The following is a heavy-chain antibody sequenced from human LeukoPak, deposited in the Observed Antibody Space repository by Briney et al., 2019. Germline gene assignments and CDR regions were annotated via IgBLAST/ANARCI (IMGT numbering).Heavy chain of an antibody. Sequence: PGGSLRLSCAASGFTFSSYAMSWVRQVPGKGLEWVSAISGSGSSTYYADSVKGRFTISRDNSKNTLYLQMSSLRAEDTAVYYCAKTWGSKGRRDCYFDYWGQGTLVTVSS. J-gene: IGHJ4*02. CDR3: AKTWGSKGRRDCYFDY. CDR2: ISGSGSST. V-gene: IGHV3-23*01. D-gene: IGHD7-27*01. CDR1: GFTFSSYA.